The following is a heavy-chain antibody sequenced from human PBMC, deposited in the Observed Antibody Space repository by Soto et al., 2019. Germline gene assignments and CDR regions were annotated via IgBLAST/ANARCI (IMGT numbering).Heavy chain of an antibody. CDR3: AKNYYFDS. J-gene: IGHJ4*02. CDR1: GFPFSSYA. CDR2: ISVSGGSTYSA. V-gene: IGHV3-23*01. Sequence: XXSLRLSCAASGFPFSSYAMRWVLQPPGKGLEWVSSISVSGGSTYSAYYADSVRGRLTISRDDSRNTMYLKMSSLRAEDTAIYYCAKNYYFDSWGQGTLVTVSS.